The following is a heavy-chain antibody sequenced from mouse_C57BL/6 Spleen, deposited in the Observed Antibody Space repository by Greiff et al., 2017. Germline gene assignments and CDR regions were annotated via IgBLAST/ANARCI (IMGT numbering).Heavy chain of an antibody. D-gene: IGHD2-1*01. J-gene: IGHJ3*01. V-gene: IGHV1-61*01. CDR3: ASADGNDRCDGWYAY. Sequence: QVQLQQPGAELVRPGSSVKLSCKASGYTFTSYWMDWVKQRPGQGLEWIGKINPSDSDTNYNQKFKDKATLTVDKSSSTAYMQLSSLTSEDSAVXDYASADGNDRCDGWYAYWGQGTLVTVSA. CDR2: INPSDSDT. CDR1: GYTFTSYW.